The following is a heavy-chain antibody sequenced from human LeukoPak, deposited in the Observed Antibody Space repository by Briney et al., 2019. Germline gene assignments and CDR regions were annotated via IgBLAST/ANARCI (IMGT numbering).Heavy chain of an antibody. CDR3: ARGRDWFDP. J-gene: IGHJ5*02. CDR2: IYYSGST. V-gene: IGHV4-59*11. CDR1: GGSISSHY. Sequence: SETLSLTCSVSGGSISSHYWCWIRQPPGKGLEWIAYIYYSGSTNYNPSLKSRVTMSVDTSKNQFSLKLSSVTAADTAVYYCARGRDWFDPWGQGTLVTVST.